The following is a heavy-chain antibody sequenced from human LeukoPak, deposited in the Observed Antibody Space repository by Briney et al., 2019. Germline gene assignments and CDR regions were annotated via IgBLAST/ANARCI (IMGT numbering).Heavy chain of an antibody. CDR1: GXTFSNYA. CDR2: ISGSDSTI. V-gene: IGHV3-48*03. CDR3: ARSLSWSYFGVDV. Sequence: GGSLRLSCAASGXTFSNYAMNWVRQAPGKGLEWVSYISGSDSTIYYADSVKGRFTISRDNAKNSLYLQMNSLRGEDTAVYYCARSLSWSYFGVDVWGPGTTVTVSS. J-gene: IGHJ6*02. D-gene: IGHD3-3*01.